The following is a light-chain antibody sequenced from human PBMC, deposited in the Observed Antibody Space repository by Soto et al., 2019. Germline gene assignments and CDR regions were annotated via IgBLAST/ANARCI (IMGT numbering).Light chain of an antibody. J-gene: IGKJ4*01. CDR3: QQYYDWPLA. CDR1: QSVNNK. CDR2: GAS. V-gene: IGKV3-15*01. Sequence: EIVMTQSPATLSVSPGERATLSCRASQSVNNKLAWYQQKPGQPPRLLIYGASTRATGIPGRVSGSGSGTEFTLTISSLQSEDFAVYYCQQYYDWPLAFGGGTKVDI.